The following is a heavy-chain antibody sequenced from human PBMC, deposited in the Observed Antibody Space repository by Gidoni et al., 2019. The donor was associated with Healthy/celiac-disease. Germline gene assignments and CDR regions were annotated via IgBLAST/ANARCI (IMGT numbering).Heavy chain of an antibody. CDR2: INPNRGGT. J-gene: IGHJ6*02. D-gene: IGHD2-15*01. Sequence: QVQLVQSGAEVKKPGASVKVSCKASGYTFPGYHMPLVRQSPGKGLEWMGRINPNRGGTNYAQKLQGRVTMTRDTSISTAYMELSRLGSDDTAVYYCARVDCSGGSCYSGNEDYYGMDVWGQGTTVTVSS. V-gene: IGHV1-2*06. CDR1: GYTFPGYH. CDR3: ARVDCSGGSCYSGNEDYYGMDV.